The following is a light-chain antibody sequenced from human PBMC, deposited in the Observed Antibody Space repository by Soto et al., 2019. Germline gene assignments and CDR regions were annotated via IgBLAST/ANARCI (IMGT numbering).Light chain of an antibody. Sequence: DVVVTQSPDSLAVSLGERATINCRSSQSVLFRSNTKNYHAWYQQKAGQPPNLLISSACSRECGVPERFSGSWFGNDFPLTISRLQAEDVAVYYCQQYYDTLRTFGQGTKVEIK. CDR1: QSVLFRSNTKNY. J-gene: IGKJ1*01. V-gene: IGKV4-1*01. CDR2: SAC. CDR3: QQYYDTLRT.